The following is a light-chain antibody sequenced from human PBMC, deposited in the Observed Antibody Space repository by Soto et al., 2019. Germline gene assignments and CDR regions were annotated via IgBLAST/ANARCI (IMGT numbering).Light chain of an antibody. J-gene: IGKJ1*01. CDR2: AAS. V-gene: IGKV3-20*01. Sequence: IVLEQSPGTLSLSPGERSTLSCRASQSVSSSYLAWYQQKPGQAPRLLIYAASSRATGIPDRFIGSGSWTEFTLTISRLQSEDVAVDYCQQSGDSPWTFGQGTKVEIK. CDR1: QSVSSSY. CDR3: QQSGDSPWT.